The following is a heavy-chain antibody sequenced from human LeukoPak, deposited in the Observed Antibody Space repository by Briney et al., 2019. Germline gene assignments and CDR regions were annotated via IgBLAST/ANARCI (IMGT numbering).Heavy chain of an antibody. Sequence: EASVKVSCKASGYTFTGYYMHWVRQAPGQGLEWMGWINPNSGGTNYAQKFQGRVTMTRDTSISTAYMELSRLRSDDTAVYYCARESSGDYVCYYYYMDVWGKGTTVTVSS. D-gene: IGHD4-17*01. J-gene: IGHJ6*03. CDR2: INPNSGGT. CDR1: GYTFTGYY. V-gene: IGHV1-2*02. CDR3: ARESSGDYVCYYYYMDV.